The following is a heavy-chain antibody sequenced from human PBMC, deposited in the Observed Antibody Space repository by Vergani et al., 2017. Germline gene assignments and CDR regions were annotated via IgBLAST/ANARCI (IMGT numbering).Heavy chain of an antibody. CDR3: ARHSITMIVVVNWFDP. Sequence: QVQLQESGPGLVKPSETLSLTCAVSGYSISSGYYWGWIRQPPGKGLEWIGSIYHSGSTYYNPSLKSRVTISVYTSKNQFSLKLSSVTAADTAVYYCARHSITMIVVVNWFDPWGQGTLVTVSS. J-gene: IGHJ5*02. CDR1: GYSISSGYY. V-gene: IGHV4-38-2*01. CDR2: IYHSGST. D-gene: IGHD3-22*01.